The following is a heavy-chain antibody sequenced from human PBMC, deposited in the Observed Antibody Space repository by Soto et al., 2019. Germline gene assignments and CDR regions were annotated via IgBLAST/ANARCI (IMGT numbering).Heavy chain of an antibody. V-gene: IGHV3-30*18. J-gene: IGHJ2*01. Sequence: GGSLRLSCAASGFTFSSYGMHWVCQAPGKGLEWVAVISYDGSNKYYADSVKGRFTISRDNSKNTLYLQMNSLRAEDTAVYYCAKGLHDYGDYVWEYFDLWGRGTLVTVSS. CDR2: ISYDGSNK. CDR3: AKGLHDYGDYVWEYFDL. CDR1: GFTFSSYG. D-gene: IGHD4-17*01.